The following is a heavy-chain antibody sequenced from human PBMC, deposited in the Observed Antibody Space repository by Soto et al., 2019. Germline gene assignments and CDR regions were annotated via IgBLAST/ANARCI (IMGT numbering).Heavy chain of an antibody. D-gene: IGHD2-15*01. J-gene: IGHJ6*02. CDR3: AITPYCSGGSCYGSYYYYYGMDV. CDR2: INHSGST. V-gene: IGHV4-34*01. CDR1: GGSFSGYY. Sequence: QVQLQQWGAGLLKPSETLSLTCAVYGGSFSGYYWSWIRQPPGKGLEWSGEINHSGSTNYNPSLKSRVNISVDTSKNQFSLRLSSVNAADTAVYYCAITPYCSGGSCYGSYYYYYGMDVWGQGTTVTVSS.